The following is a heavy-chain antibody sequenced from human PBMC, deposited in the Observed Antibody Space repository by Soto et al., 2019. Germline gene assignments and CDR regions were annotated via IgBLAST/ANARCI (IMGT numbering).Heavy chain of an antibody. V-gene: IGHV2-5*02. Sequence: QITLKESGPSPVKPTQTLTVTCTFSGFSLSNSGVGVAWIRQPPGKALEWLALIYGDNDKRYSPSLKTRHTITKYIPNIQVRLTMTNMDPVDTATYYCAHCTLHFYGDYGPGTSPDFDSWGQGTLVTVSS. CDR2: IYGDNDK. J-gene: IGHJ4*02. CDR1: GFSLSNSGVG. CDR3: AHCTLHFYGDYGPGTSPDFDS. D-gene: IGHD4-17*01.